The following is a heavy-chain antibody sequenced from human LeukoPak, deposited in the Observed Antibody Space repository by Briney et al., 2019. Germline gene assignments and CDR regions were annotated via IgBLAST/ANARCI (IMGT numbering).Heavy chain of an antibody. D-gene: IGHD6-19*01. CDR2: VSDSDASA. CDR3: AKQTYSGWSSSFDH. CDR1: GFTFNTYA. Sequence: GGSLRLSCEASGFTFNTYAMTWVRQAPGKGLEWVSAVSDSDASAYYAVSVKGRFTISRDNSKNTLYLQMNSLRVDDTALYYCAKQTYSGWSSSFDHWGQGTLVAVSS. V-gene: IGHV3-23*01. J-gene: IGHJ4*02.